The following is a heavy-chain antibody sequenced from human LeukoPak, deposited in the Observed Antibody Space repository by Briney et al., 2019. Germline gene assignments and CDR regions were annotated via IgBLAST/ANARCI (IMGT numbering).Heavy chain of an antibody. J-gene: IGHJ3*02. Sequence: ASVKVSCKASGYTFTGYYMHWVRQAPGQGLEWMGWINPNSGGTNYAQKFQGRVTMTRDTSISTAYMELSRLRSDDTAVYYCARDAVLFWSGYFSANAFDIWGQGTMVTVSS. CDR1: GYTFTGYY. CDR2: INPNSGGT. D-gene: IGHD3-3*01. V-gene: IGHV1-2*02. CDR3: ARDAVLFWSGYFSANAFDI.